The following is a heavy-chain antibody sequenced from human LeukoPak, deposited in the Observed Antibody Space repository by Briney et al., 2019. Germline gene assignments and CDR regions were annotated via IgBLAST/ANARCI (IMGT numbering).Heavy chain of an antibody. CDR1: GFTFSSYA. V-gene: IGHV3-23*01. CDR2: ISGSGGST. J-gene: IGHJ5*02. Sequence: GGSLRLSCAASGFTFSSYAMSWVRQAPGKGLEWVSPISGSGGSTYYADSVKGRFTISRDNSKNTLYLQMNSLRAEDTAVYYCAKEPRGWQQLGQFDPWGQGTLVTVSS. CDR3: AKEPRGWQQLGQFDP. D-gene: IGHD6-13*01.